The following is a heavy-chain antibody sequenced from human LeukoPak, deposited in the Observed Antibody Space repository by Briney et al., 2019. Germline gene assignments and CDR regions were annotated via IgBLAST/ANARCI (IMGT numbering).Heavy chain of an antibody. CDR3: ARDRLTMIRSNRIY. CDR2: IWYDGSNR. Sequence: GGSLRLSCAASGFTFSTYGMYWVRQAPGKGLEWVAVIWYDGSNRYYADSVKGRFSISRDNSKSTLYLEMNSLRADDTAVYYCARDRLTMIRSNRIYWGQGTLVTVSS. J-gene: IGHJ4*02. V-gene: IGHV3-33*01. CDR1: GFTFSTYG. D-gene: IGHD3-22*01.